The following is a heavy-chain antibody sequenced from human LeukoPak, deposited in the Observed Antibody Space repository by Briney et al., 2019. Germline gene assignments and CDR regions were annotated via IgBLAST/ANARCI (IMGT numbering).Heavy chain of an antibody. J-gene: IGHJ4*02. D-gene: IGHD5-18*01. V-gene: IGHV4-39*07. Sequence: SETLSLTCTVSGGSISSSSYYWGWIRQPPGKGLEWIGSIYYSGSTYYNPSLKSRVTISVDTSKNQFSLKLSSVTAADTAVYYCATEGLHSYGLDISDDYWGQGTLVTVSS. CDR2: IYYSGST. CDR3: ATEGLHSYGLDISDDY. CDR1: GGSISSSSYY.